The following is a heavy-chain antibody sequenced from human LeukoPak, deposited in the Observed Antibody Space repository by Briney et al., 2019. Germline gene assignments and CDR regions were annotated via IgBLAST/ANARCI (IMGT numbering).Heavy chain of an antibody. V-gene: IGHV4-34*01. D-gene: IGHD6-19*01. CDR1: GGSFSGYY. CDR2: INHSGST. Sequence: SETLSLTCAVYGGSFSGYYWSWIRQPPGKGLEWIGEINHSGSTNYNPSLKSRVTISVDTSKNQFSLKLSSVTAADTAVYYCAREVYSSGWYTSNYFDYWGQGTLVTVSS. CDR3: AREVYSSGWYTSNYFDY. J-gene: IGHJ4*02.